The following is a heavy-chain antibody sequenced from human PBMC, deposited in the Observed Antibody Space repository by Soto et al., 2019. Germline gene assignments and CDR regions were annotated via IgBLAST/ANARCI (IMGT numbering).Heavy chain of an antibody. CDR2: IDHSGTT. CDR3: ARGKFYAFDI. V-gene: IGHV4-4*02. CDR1: GVSISIPNW. J-gene: IGHJ3*02. Sequence: QVQLQESGPGLVKPSGTLSLTCAVSGVSISIPNWWAWVRQAPGKGLEWIGEIDHSGTTNYNPSLTRRVTIALDRSQHQFSLRLTSVAAADTAVYFCARGKFYAFDIWGQGTMVTVSS.